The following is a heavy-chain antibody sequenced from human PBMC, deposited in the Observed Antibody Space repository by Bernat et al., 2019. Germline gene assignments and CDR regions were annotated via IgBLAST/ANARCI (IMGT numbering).Heavy chain of an antibody. Sequence: EVQLVESGGGLVQPGGSLRLSCAASGFTFSSYWMSWVRQAPGKGLEWVANIKQDGSEKYYVDSVKGRFTISRDNAKNSLYLQMNSLRAKDTAVYYCARDSDSSGYYPLFDYWGQGTLVTVSS. CDR1: GFTFSSYW. V-gene: IGHV3-7*03. CDR2: IKQDGSEK. J-gene: IGHJ4*02. D-gene: IGHD3-22*01. CDR3: ARDSDSSGYYPLFDY.